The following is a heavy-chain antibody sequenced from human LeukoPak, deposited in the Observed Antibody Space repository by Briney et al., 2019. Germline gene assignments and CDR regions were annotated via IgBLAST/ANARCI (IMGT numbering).Heavy chain of an antibody. V-gene: IGHV1-18*01. Sequence: GASVNVSCKASGYTFTSYGISWVRQAPGQGLEWMGWISAYNGNTNYAQKLQGRVTMTTDTSTSTAYMELRSLRSDDTAVYYCARVIAAAGKGPGDWFDPWGQGTLVTVSS. CDR2: ISAYNGNT. CDR1: GYTFTSYG. CDR3: ARVIAAAGKGPGDWFDP. J-gene: IGHJ5*02. D-gene: IGHD6-13*01.